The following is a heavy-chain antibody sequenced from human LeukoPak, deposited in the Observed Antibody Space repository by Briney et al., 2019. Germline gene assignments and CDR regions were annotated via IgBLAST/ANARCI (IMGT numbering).Heavy chain of an antibody. CDR1: GFTFSSYW. D-gene: IGHD6-13*01. CDR2: IKQDGSEK. CDR3: ARCDSSRWDNWFDP. Sequence: GGSLRLSCAASGFTFSSYWMSWVRQAPGKGLEWVANIKQDGSEKYYVDSVKGRFTISRDNAKNSLYLQMNSLRAEDTAVYYCARCDSSRWDNWFDPWGQGTLVTVSS. J-gene: IGHJ5*02. V-gene: IGHV3-7*01.